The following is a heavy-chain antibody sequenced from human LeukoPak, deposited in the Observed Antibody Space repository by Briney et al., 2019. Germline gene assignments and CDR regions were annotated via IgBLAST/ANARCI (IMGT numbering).Heavy chain of an antibody. Sequence: ASGKVSCKASGYTFTDSYMHWVQQAPGKGLEWMGRVDPENGEIVYAEKFQGRVTITADTSTDTAYMELGSLRSEDTAVYYCATSKYSGNHPLDYWGQGNLVTVSS. D-gene: IGHD1-26*01. CDR2: VDPENGEI. CDR3: ATSKYSGNHPLDY. CDR1: GYTFTDSY. V-gene: IGHV1-69-2*01. J-gene: IGHJ4*02.